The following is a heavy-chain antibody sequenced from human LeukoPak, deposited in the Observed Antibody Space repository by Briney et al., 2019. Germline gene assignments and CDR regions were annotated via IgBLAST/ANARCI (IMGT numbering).Heavy chain of an antibody. Sequence: ASVKVSCKASGGTFSSYAISWVRQAPGQGLEWMGGIIPIFGTANYAQKFQGRVTITADKSKSTAYMEMCSLGSEATAVYYCASTDYYDSSGYSSRLPYYFDYWGQGTLVTVSS. D-gene: IGHD3-22*01. CDR1: GGTFSSYA. V-gene: IGHV1-69*06. CDR2: IIPIFGTA. CDR3: ASTDYYDSSGYSSRLPYYFDY. J-gene: IGHJ4*02.